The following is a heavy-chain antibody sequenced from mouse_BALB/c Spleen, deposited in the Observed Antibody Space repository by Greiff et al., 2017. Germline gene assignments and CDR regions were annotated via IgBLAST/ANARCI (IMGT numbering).Heavy chain of an antibody. CDR3: ARGITTDAMDY. V-gene: IGHV5-4*02. Sequence: DVKLVESGGGLVKPGGSLKLSCAASGFTFSDYYMYWVRQTPEKRLEWVATISDGGSYTYYPDSVKGRFTISRDNAKNNLYLQMSSLKSEDTAMYYCARGITTDAMDYWGQGTSVTVSS. D-gene: IGHD1-1*01. CDR2: ISDGGSYT. J-gene: IGHJ4*01. CDR1: GFTFSDYY.